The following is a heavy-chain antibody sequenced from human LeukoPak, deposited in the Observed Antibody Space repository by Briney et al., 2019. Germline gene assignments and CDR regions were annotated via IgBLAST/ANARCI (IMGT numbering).Heavy chain of an antibody. D-gene: IGHD3-9*01. CDR2: IYYGGST. J-gene: IGHJ6*03. V-gene: IGHV4-59*01. Sequence: SETLSLTCTVSGGSISSYYWSWIRQPPGKGLEWIGHIYYGGSTNYNPSLKSRVTISVDTSKNQFSLKLSSVTAADTAVYYCARSELRYFDWLPHYYYMDVWGKGTTVTISS. CDR1: GGSISSYY. CDR3: ARSELRYFDWLPHYYYMDV.